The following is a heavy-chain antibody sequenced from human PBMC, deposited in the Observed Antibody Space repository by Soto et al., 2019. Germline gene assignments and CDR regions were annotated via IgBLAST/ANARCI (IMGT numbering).Heavy chain of an antibody. D-gene: IGHD2-2*01. CDR2: IYYSGST. CDR3: ARNSVPAADYLSYYYMDV. V-gene: IGHV4-59*01. J-gene: IGHJ6*03. Sequence: SETLSLTCSVSDGSISSYYWSWIRQPPGKGLEWIGYIYYSGSTNYNPSLKSRVTISVDTSKNQFSLKLSSVTAADTAVYYCARNSVPAADYLSYYYMDVWGKGTTVTVSS. CDR1: DGSISSYY.